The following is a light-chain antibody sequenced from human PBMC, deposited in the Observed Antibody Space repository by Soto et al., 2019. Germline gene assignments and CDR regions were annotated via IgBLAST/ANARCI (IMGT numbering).Light chain of an antibody. CDR1: QSVSRNS. Sequence: EIVLTQSPGTLSLSPGERATLSCRASQSVSRNSLAWYQQQPGQAPRLLIYGASSRATDIPDRFSGSGSGTYFTLIVSRLEPEDFAVYFCHQYVTSPPTFGTGTKVDIK. J-gene: IGKJ3*01. V-gene: IGKV3-20*01. CDR2: GAS. CDR3: HQYVTSPPT.